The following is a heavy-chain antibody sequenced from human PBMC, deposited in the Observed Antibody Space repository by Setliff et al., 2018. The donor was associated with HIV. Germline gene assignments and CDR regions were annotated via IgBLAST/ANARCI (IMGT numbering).Heavy chain of an antibody. V-gene: IGHV3-48*04. CDR1: GFTFSTYS. CDR3: ARGGSNSWSPFDY. J-gene: IGHJ4*02. Sequence: GGSLRLSCEASGFTFSTYSMNWVRQAPGKGLEWVSYISSGSSTIYYADSVKGRFTISRDNAKNTLYLQMNSLRAEDTAVYYCARGGSNSWSPFDYWGQGTLVTVSS. CDR2: ISSGSSTI. D-gene: IGHD6-13*01.